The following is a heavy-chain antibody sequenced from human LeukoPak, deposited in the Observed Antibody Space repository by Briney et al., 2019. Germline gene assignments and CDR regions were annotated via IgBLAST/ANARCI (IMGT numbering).Heavy chain of an antibody. CDR3: ARDSYYDSSGSDY. D-gene: IGHD3-22*01. CDR2: IWYDGSNK. V-gene: IGHV3-33*01. CDR1: RFTFSSYG. J-gene: IGHJ4*02. Sequence: GGSLRLSCAASRFTFSSYGMHWVRQAPGKGLEWVAVIWYDGSNKYYADSVKGRFTISRDNSKNTLYLQMNSLRAEDTAVYYCARDSYYDSSGSDYWGQGTLVTVSS.